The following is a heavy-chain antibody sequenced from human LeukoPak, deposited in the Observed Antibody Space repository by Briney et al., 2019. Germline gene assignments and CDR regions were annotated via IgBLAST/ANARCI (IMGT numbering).Heavy chain of an antibody. Sequence: SETLSLTCTVSGYSISSGYYWGWIRPPPGKGLEWIGSIYHSGSTYYNPSLKSRVTISVDTSKNQFSLKLSSVTAADTAVYYCARDGGYCSGGSCYSGFDYWGQGTLVTVSS. J-gene: IGHJ4*02. CDR1: GYSISSGYY. V-gene: IGHV4-38-2*02. CDR2: IYHSGST. CDR3: ARDGGYCSGGSCYSGFDY. D-gene: IGHD2-15*01.